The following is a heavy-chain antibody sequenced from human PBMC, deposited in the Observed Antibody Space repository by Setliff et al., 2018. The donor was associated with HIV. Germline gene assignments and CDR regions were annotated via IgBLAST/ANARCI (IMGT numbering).Heavy chain of an antibody. Sequence: GGSLRLSCATSGFHFSRYRMNWFRQAPGKGLEWVSYISSGGTTIYYADSVKGRFTISRDNVKNSLYLQMESLRPEDTALYYCAKDRGRIAAAGYFDSWGQGTQVTVSS. CDR1: GFHFSRYR. CDR3: AKDRGRIAAAGYFDS. V-gene: IGHV3-48*01. CDR2: ISSGGTTI. J-gene: IGHJ4*02. D-gene: IGHD6-13*01.